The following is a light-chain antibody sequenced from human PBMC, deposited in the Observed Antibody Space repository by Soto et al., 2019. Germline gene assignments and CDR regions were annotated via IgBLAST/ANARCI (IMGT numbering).Light chain of an antibody. J-gene: IGLJ3*02. CDR2: VNN. CDR1: SSNIGAGFD. CDR3: QSYDSSLTGWV. Sequence: QSVLTQPPSVSGAPGRRVTLSCTGSSSNIGAGFDVHWYQHLPGTAPKLLIYVNNNRPSGVPDRFSGSKSGTSASLAITGLQAEDEADYYCQSYDSSLTGWVFGGGTQLTVL. V-gene: IGLV1-40*01.